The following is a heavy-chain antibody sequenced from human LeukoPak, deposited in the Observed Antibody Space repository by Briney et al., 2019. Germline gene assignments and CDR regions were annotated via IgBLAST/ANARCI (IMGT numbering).Heavy chain of an antibody. CDR1: GYIFTGYY. Sequence: ASVTVSCKASGYIFTGYYIHWVRQAPGKGLEGMGFINPNSGATNYVQNFQGRVTMTRDTSISTVYMELSRLSFDDTALFYCAGASYDRSDYEYFQHWGENTVDSVS. J-gene: IGHJ1*01. V-gene: IGHV1-2*02. CDR2: INPNSGAT. D-gene: IGHD3-22*01. CDR3: AGASYDRSDYEYFQH.